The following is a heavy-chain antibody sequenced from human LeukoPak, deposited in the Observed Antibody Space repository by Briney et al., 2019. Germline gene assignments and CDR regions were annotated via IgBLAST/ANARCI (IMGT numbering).Heavy chain of an antibody. D-gene: IGHD3-22*01. CDR3: AKAVSGYYSIFDY. Sequence: GGSLRLSCAASGFTFSSYAMSWVRQAPGKGLEGVSVISGSGGTTYYADSVKGRFTISRDNSKNTLYLQMNSLRTEGTAVYYCAKAVSGYYSIFDYWGQGTLVTVSS. CDR2: ISGSGGTT. J-gene: IGHJ4*02. CDR1: GFTFSSYA. V-gene: IGHV3-23*01.